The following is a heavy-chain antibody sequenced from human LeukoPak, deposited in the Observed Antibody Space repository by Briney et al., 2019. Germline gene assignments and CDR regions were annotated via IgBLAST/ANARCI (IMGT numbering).Heavy chain of an antibody. J-gene: IGHJ4*02. Sequence: SETLSLTCTVSGGSISSGGYYWSWIRQHPGKGLEWIGYIYYSGSTYYNPSLKSRVTISVDTSKNQFSLKLSSVTAADTAVYYCARVFEGVFGYYDSSGYIRYFDYWGQGTLVTVSS. V-gene: IGHV4-31*03. CDR1: GGSISSGGYY. CDR2: IYYSGST. CDR3: ARVFEGVFGYYDSSGYIRYFDY. D-gene: IGHD3-22*01.